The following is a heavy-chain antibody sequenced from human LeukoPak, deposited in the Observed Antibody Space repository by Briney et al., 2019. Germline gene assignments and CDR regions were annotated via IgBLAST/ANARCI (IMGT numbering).Heavy chain of an antibody. CDR3: ARGAFDWLARYAFDI. CDR1: DYSISSSYY. CDR2: IYHSGST. Sequence: SETLSLTCTVSDYSISSSYYWGWIRQPPGKGLEWFGIIYHSGSTYYNPSLKSRVTISVDTSKNQFSLKLSSVTAADTAVYYCARGAFDWLARYAFDIWGQGTMVTVSS. V-gene: IGHV4-38-2*02. D-gene: IGHD3-9*01. J-gene: IGHJ3*02.